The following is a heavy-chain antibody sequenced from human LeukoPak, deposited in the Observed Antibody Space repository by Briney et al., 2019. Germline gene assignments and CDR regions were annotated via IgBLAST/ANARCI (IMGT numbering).Heavy chain of an antibody. CDR3: ATLASTDGY. CDR2: MSSSESII. D-gene: IGHD1-1*01. J-gene: IGHJ4*02. V-gene: IGHV3-48*04. CDR1: GFTFSSYG. Sequence: GGSLRLSCAASGFTFSSYGMNWVRQAPGQGLEWVSYMSSSESIIYYADSVKGRFTISRDNAKNSLYLQMNSLRAEDTAVYYCATLASTDGYWGQGTLVTVSS.